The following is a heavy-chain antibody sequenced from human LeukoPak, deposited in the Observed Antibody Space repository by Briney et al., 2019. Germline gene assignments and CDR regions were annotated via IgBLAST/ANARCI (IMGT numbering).Heavy chain of an antibody. Sequence: GGSLRLSCAASGFTFSSYAMSWVRQAPGKGLEWVSGISWNSGSIVYADSVKGRFTISRDNAKNSLYLQMNSLRAEDTALYYCAKIGSGSLVDYWGQGTLVTVSS. V-gene: IGHV3-9*01. J-gene: IGHJ4*02. D-gene: IGHD3-10*01. CDR1: GFTFSSYA. CDR3: AKIGSGSLVDY. CDR2: ISWNSGSI.